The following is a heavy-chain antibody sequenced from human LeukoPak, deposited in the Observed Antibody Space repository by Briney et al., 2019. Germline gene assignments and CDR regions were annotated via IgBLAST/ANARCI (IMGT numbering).Heavy chain of an antibody. CDR2: ISSFSSYI. CDR3: ARERTKGGSDAFDI. J-gene: IGHJ3*02. D-gene: IGHD1-1*01. Sequence: PGGSLRLFCAASGFTFSSYSINWVRQAPGKGLEWVSSISSFSSYIYYADSVKGRFTISRDNPKNSLYLQMNSLRAEDTAVYYCARERTKGGSDAFDIWGQGTMVTVSS. V-gene: IGHV3-21*01. CDR1: GFTFSSYS.